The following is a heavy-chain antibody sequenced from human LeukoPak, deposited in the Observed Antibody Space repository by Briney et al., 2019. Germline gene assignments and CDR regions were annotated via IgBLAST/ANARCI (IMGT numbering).Heavy chain of an antibody. D-gene: IGHD1-26*01. CDR3: ARGGGATHRGFFDY. CDR2: SSHSGSP. J-gene: IGHJ4*02. CDR1: GGSFSSYS. Sequence: TSETLSLTCAVYGGSFSSYSWSWVRQPPGKGLEWIGESSHSGSPNYSPSLKSRVTISVDTSKNQFSLKLSSVTAADTAVYYCARGGGATHRGFFDYWGQGTLVTVSS. V-gene: IGHV4-34*01.